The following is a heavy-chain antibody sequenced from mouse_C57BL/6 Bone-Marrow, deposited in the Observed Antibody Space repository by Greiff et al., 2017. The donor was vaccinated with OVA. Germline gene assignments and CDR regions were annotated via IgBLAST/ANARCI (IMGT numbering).Heavy chain of an antibody. CDR2: IDPSDSYT. Sequence: VQLQQSGAELVMPGASVKLSCKASGYTFTSYWMHWVKQRPGQGLEWIGEIDPSDSYTNYNQKFKGKSTLTVDKSSSTAYMQLSSLTSEDSAVYYCARSRYYYGFAYWGQGTLVTVSA. D-gene: IGHD1-1*01. J-gene: IGHJ3*01. CDR1: GYTFTSYW. CDR3: ARSRYYYGFAY. V-gene: IGHV1-69*01.